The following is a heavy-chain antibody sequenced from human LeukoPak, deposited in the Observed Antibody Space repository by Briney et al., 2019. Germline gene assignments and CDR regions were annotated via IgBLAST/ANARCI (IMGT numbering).Heavy chain of an antibody. D-gene: IGHD1-26*01. Sequence: PSETLSLTCTVSGGSISSGGYYWSWIRQPAGRGLEWIGRIYTSGSTNYNPSLKSRVTISVDTSKNQFSLKLSSVTAADTALYYCARGNGGNYFWAVFDIWGQGTMVTVFS. CDR2: IYTSGST. V-gene: IGHV4-61*02. CDR3: ARGNGGNYFWAVFDI. J-gene: IGHJ3*02. CDR1: GGSISSGGYY.